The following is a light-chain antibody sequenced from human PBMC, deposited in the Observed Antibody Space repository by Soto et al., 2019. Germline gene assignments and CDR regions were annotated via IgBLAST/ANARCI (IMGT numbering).Light chain of an antibody. V-gene: IGKV3-15*01. Sequence: IVMTQSPATLSVSPGERATLSCRASHSVSSNLAWYQQKPGQAPRLLIYGASTRATGIPARFSGSGSGTEFTLTISSLEPADLGVYYCQQRHNWPITFGQGTRLEIK. CDR2: GAS. CDR1: HSVSSN. CDR3: QQRHNWPIT. J-gene: IGKJ5*01.